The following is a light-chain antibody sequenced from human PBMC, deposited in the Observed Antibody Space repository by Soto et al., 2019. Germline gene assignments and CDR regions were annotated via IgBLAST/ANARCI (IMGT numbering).Light chain of an antibody. Sequence: QSVLTQPPSVSGAPGQRVTISCTGSSSNIGAGYDVHWYQQLPGTAPKLLIYGTSNRPSGVPGRFSGSKSGTSASLAITGLQAEDEADYYCQSYDSSLSGSVVFGGGTKVTVL. J-gene: IGLJ2*01. V-gene: IGLV1-40*01. CDR1: SSNIGAGYD. CDR3: QSYDSSLSGSVV. CDR2: GTS.